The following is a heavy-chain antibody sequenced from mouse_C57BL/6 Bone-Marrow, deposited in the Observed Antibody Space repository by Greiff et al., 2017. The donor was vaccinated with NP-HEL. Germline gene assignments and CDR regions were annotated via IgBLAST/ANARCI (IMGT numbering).Heavy chain of an antibody. CDR1: GYSFTDYN. D-gene: IGHD2-3*01. V-gene: IGHV1-39*01. Sequence: EVQLQESGPELVKPGASVKISCKASGYSFTDYNMNWVKQSHGKSLEWIGVINPNYGTTSYNQKFKGKATLTVDQSSSTAYMQLNSLTSEDSAVYYCARQIYDGYYVFFDYWGQGTTLTVSS. CDR3: ARQIYDGYYVFFDY. CDR2: INPNYGTT. J-gene: IGHJ2*01.